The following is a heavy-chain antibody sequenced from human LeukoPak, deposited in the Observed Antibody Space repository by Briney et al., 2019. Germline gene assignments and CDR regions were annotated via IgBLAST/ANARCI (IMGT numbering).Heavy chain of an antibody. J-gene: IGHJ6*03. Sequence: GESLKISCKASGYSFTTYWIGWVRQMPGKGLEWMGIIYPGDSDTRYGPSFQGQVTISADKSISTAYLQWSSLKASDTAIYYCARQYDYYYYMDVWGKGTTVTVSS. CDR2: IYPGDSDT. CDR1: GYSFTTYW. CDR3: ARQYDYYYYMDV. V-gene: IGHV5-51*01.